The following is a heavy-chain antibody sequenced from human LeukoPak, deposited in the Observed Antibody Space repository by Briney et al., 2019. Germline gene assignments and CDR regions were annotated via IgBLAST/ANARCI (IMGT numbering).Heavy chain of an antibody. D-gene: IGHD2-15*01. Sequence: GGPLRPSCAASGFTFSNYGMHWVRQLPGNGLEWVSVISNDGVNTYQADSVKGRFTISRDNAKNSLYLQMNSLRAEDTAVYYCARGGVAASIGWFDPWGQGTLVTVSS. J-gene: IGHJ5*02. CDR3: ARGGVAASIGWFDP. CDR1: GFTFSNYG. V-gene: IGHV3-33*05. CDR2: ISNDGVNT.